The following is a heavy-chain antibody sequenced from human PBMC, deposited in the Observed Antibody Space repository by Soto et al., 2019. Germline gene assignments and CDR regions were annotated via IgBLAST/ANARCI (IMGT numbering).Heavy chain of an antibody. CDR1: GFTFSSYG. V-gene: IGHV3-33*01. Sequence: QVQLVESGGGVVQPGRSLRLSCAASGFTFSSYGMHWVRQAPGKGLEWVAVIWYDGSNKYYADSVKGRFTISRDNSKNTLYLQMNSLRAEDTAVYYCARAGLRGGNAFLDYWGQGTLVTVSS. CDR2: IWYDGSNK. CDR3: ARAGLRGGNAFLDY. J-gene: IGHJ4*02. D-gene: IGHD2-15*01.